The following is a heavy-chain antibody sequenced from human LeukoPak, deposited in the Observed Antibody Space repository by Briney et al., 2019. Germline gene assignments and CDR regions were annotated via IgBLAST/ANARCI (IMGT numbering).Heavy chain of an antibody. D-gene: IGHD3/OR15-3a*01. V-gene: IGHV1-2*02. Sequence: ASVKVSCKASGYTFTGYYMHWVRQAPGQGLEWMGWIKPNSGRTNYAQKFQGRVTMTRDTSISTAYMELSRLRSDDTAVYYCARDPGDWAYYFDYWGQGTLVTVSS. J-gene: IGHJ4*02. CDR2: IKPNSGRT. CDR3: ARDPGDWAYYFDY. CDR1: GYTFTGYY.